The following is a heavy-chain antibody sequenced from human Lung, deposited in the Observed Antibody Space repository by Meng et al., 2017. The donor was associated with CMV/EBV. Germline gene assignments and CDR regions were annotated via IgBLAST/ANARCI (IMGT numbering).Heavy chain of an antibody. D-gene: IGHD3-16*01. V-gene: IGHV3-21*01. J-gene: IGHJ4*02. CDR2: ISTRSSYI. Sequence: GGSXRLXCAVSGFTFSSYTMNWVRQAPGKGLEWVSSISTRSSYIYYADSVKGRFTVSRDNAKNSLYLQMNSLRAEDTAVYYCARHNYLWGSYPLEYWGQGTXVNGAS. CDR1: GFTFSSYT. CDR3: ARHNYLWGSYPLEY.